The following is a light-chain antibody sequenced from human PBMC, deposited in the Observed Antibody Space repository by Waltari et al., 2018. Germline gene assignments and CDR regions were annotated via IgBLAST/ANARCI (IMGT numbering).Light chain of an antibody. J-gene: IGKJ2*01. CDR3: QQSYSTPHT. CDR1: QSISSY. Sequence: DIQMTPSPSSLSASVGDRVTITCRASQSISSYLHWYQQKPGKAPKLLIYAASSLQSGVPSRFSGSGSGTDFTLTISSLQPEDFATYYCQQSYSTPHTFGQGTKLEIK. V-gene: IGKV1-39*01. CDR2: AAS.